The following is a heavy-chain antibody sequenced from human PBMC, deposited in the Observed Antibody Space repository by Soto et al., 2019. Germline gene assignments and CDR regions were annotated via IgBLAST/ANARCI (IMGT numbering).Heavy chain of an antibody. V-gene: IGHV4-39*01. CDR1: GGSISSSSYY. J-gene: IGHJ4*02. Sequence: SETLSLTCTVSGGSISSSSYYWGWIRQPPGKGLEWIGSIYYSGSTYYNPSLKSRVTISVDTSKNQFSLKLSSVTAADTAVYYCATLKRPGRDTGTSGPYWGQGTLVTVSS. CDR3: ATLKRPGRDTGTSGPY. D-gene: IGHD6-13*01. CDR2: IYYSGST.